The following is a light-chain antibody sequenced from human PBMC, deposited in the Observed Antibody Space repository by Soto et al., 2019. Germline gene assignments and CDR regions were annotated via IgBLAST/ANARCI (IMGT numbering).Light chain of an antibody. CDR3: SSYTSSSHV. V-gene: IGLV2-14*01. Sequence: QSVLTQPASVSGTPGQWITISCTGNSSDVGGYNYVSWYQQHPGKAPILMIYDVSNRPSGVSNRFSGSKSGNTASLTISWLQAEDEADYYCSSYTSSSHVFGTGTKVTVL. CDR2: DVS. J-gene: IGLJ1*01. CDR1: SSDVGGYNY.